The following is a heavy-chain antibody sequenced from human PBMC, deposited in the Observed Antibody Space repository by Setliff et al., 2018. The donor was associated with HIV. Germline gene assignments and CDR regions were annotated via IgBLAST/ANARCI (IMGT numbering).Heavy chain of an antibody. Sequence: PSETLSLSCAASGFNFNNAWMTWVRQAPGKGLEWVSVIYSGGRTNYADSVKGRFTISRDNSKNTLYLQMNDLRAEDTAVYYCARGGDIVVVPAPMSYGMDVWGQGTTVTVSS. CDR2: IYSGGRT. J-gene: IGHJ6*02. CDR3: ARGGDIVVVPAPMSYGMDV. D-gene: IGHD2-2*01. V-gene: IGHV3-53*01. CDR1: GFNFNNAW.